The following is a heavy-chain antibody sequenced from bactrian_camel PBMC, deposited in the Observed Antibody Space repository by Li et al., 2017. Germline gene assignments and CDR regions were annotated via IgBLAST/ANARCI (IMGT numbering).Heavy chain of an antibody. Sequence: HVQLVESGGKTVQAGDSLRLACTSNVYTSGFWCMTWFRHGREAVATIGTDGKTTYAKSVNGRFSIFLDHARETLYLQMTGLKPDDSATYYCAARTVGACSAQPLVSQFGSWGPGTQVTVS. CDR2: IGTDGKT. D-gene: IGHD1*01. V-gene: IGHV3S55*01. J-gene: IGHJ4*01. CDR3: AARTVGACSAQPLVSQFGS. CDR1: VYTSGFWC.